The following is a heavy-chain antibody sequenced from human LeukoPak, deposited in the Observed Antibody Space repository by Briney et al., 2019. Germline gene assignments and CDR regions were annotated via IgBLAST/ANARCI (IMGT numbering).Heavy chain of an antibody. Sequence: GGSLRLPCAASGFTFDDYTMHWVRQAPGKGLEWVSLISWDGGSTYYADSVKGRFTISRDNSKNSLYLQMNSLRTEDTALYYCAKDRGDYYDSSGYDFWGQGTLVTVSS. CDR2: ISWDGGST. CDR1: GFTFDDYT. J-gene: IGHJ4*02. D-gene: IGHD3-22*01. CDR3: AKDRGDYYDSSGYDF. V-gene: IGHV3-43*01.